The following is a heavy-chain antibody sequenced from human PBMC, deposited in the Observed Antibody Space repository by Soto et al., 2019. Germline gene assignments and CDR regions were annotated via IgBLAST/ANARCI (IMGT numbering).Heavy chain of an antibody. CDR1: GGTFSSYA. Sequence: GASVKVSCKASGGTFSSYAISWVRQAPGQGLEWMGWIIPNNGTTNYAQKFQGRVTITTDKSTSTAYMELRSLRSDDTAVYYCARAKGYSYVYYYGMDVWGQGTTVTVSS. V-gene: IGHV1-69*05. CDR3: ARAKGYSYVYYYGMDV. J-gene: IGHJ6*02. CDR2: IIPNNGTT. D-gene: IGHD5-18*01.